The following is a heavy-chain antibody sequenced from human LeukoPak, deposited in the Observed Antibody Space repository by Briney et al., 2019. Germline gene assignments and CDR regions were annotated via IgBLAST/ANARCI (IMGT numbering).Heavy chain of an antibody. CDR1: GGSISSYY. CDR3: ASFCGSGSYEELAFDI. CDR2: IYYSGST. D-gene: IGHD3-10*01. Sequence: SETLSLTCTVSGGSISSYYWSWIRQPPGKGLEWIGYIYYSGSTNYNPSLKSRVTISVDTSKNQFSLKLSSVTAADTAVYYCASFCGSGSYEELAFDIWGQGTMVTVSS. V-gene: IGHV4-59*01. J-gene: IGHJ3*02.